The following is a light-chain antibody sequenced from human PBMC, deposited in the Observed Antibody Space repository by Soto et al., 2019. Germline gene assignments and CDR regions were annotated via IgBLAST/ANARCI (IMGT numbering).Light chain of an antibody. CDR1: QGVSSS. V-gene: IGKV3-15*01. CDR3: QQYNNWWT. CDR2: GAS. J-gene: IGKJ1*01. Sequence: EVVMTQSPATLSLSPGERATLSCRASQGVSSSLAWYQQKPGQAPRLLIYGASTRATGIPDRFSGSGSETESTLTISSLQAEDFAIYYCQQYNNWWTVGQGTKVEIK.